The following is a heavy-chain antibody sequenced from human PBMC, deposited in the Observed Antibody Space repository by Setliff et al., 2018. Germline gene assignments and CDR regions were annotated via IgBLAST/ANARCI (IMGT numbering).Heavy chain of an antibody. CDR2: IYYSGSTS. D-gene: IGHD6-19*01. CDR3: ARGRAGHSGH. CDR1: GGSISSGGYY. J-gene: IGHJ4*02. Sequence: SETLSLTSTVSGGSISSGGYYWSWIRQHPGKGLEWIGYIYYSGSTSCYNPSLKSRVTISVDTSKNQFSLKLSSVTAADTAVYYCARGRAGHSGHWGQGTLVTVSS. V-gene: IGHV4-31*03.